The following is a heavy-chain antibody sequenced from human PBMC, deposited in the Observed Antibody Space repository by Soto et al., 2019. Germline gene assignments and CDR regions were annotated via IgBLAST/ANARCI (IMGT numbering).Heavy chain of an antibody. V-gene: IGHV3-30*04. CDR3: ARTKPIFGLDI. Sequence: VQLVESGGGVFQPGRSLTLSCVASGFTFTDHAMHWVRQAPGKGLEWVALISYDGNNKQYTDAVKGRISSSRDNSKDTLFLQLSSLRLEDTALYYCARTKPIFGLDISGQGTTVTVSS. J-gene: IGHJ6*02. CDR1: GFTFTDHA. CDR2: ISYDGNNK. D-gene: IGHD2-8*01.